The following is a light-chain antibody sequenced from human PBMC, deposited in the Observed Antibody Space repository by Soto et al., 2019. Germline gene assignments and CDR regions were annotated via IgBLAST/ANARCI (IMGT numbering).Light chain of an antibody. Sequence: QSALTQPASLSGSPGPTMTISCTGTSSDVGGYNYVSWYQQHPGRAPKLMIYEVSNRPSGVSNRFSGSKSGNTASLTISGLQIEDEADYYCSSYTTSTTLVFGTGTKVTVL. V-gene: IGLV2-14*01. CDR3: SSYTTSTTLV. J-gene: IGLJ1*01. CDR1: SSDVGGYNY. CDR2: EVS.